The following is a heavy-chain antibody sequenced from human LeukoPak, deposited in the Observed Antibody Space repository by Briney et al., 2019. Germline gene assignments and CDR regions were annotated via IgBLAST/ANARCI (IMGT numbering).Heavy chain of an antibody. CDR3: ASHTDEYSSSSAKLNFDY. CDR2: IYSGGST. J-gene: IGHJ4*02. V-gene: IGHV3-53*05. D-gene: IGHD6-6*01. CDR1: GFTVSSNY. Sequence: GGSLRLSCAASGFTVSSNYMSWVRQAPGKGLEWVSVIYSGGSTYYADSVKGRFTISRDNSKNTLYLQMNSLRAEDTAVYYCASHTDEYSSSSAKLNFDYWGQGTLVTVSS.